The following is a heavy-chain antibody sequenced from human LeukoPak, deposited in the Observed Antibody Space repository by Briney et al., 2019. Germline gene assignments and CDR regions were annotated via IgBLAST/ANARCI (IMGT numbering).Heavy chain of an antibody. V-gene: IGHV1-18*01. CDR2: INPFNGNT. Sequence: ASVKVSCKASGYTFTRYAIGWVRQAPGQGLEWMGWINPFNGNTNDAERFQGRVIMTTDTTTRTAYMHLKSLRSHDTAVYYCARGPVGATDSWGPRTPVT. CDR1: GYTFTRYA. CDR3: ARGPVGATDS. J-gene: IGHJ4*02. D-gene: IGHD1-26*01.